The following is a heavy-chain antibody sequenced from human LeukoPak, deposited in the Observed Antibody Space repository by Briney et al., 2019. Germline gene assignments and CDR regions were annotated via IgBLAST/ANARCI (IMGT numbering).Heavy chain of an antibody. CDR3: ARVYSTYYYDSSGPGDAFDI. V-gene: IGHV3-30*02. Sequence: GGSLRLSCAASGFTFSSYGMHWVRQAPGKGLEWVAFIRYDGSNKYYADSVKGRFTISRDNSKNTLYLQMNSLRAEDTAVYHCARVYSTYYYDSSGPGDAFDIWGQGTMVTVSS. D-gene: IGHD3-22*01. J-gene: IGHJ3*02. CDR2: IRYDGSNK. CDR1: GFTFSSYG.